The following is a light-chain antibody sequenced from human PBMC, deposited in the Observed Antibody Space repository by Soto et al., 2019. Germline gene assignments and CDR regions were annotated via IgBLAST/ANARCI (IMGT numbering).Light chain of an antibody. J-gene: IGKJ4*01. Sequence: DIVMTQSPDSLAVSLGERATINCKSSQSVLSSANHQNHLAWYQQKPRQPPRLLIYWASTRESGVPDRFSGGGSGTDFTLTIGSLQAEDVAVYYCQQYYTTPLTFGGGTKVEI. V-gene: IGKV4-1*01. CDR3: QQYYTTPLT. CDR2: WAS. CDR1: QSVLSSANHQNH.